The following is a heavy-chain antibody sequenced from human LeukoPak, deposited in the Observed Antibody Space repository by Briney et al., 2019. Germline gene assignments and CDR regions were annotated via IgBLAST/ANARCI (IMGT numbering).Heavy chain of an antibody. CDR3: ARSSRCSGGSCYSLTGVGY. J-gene: IGHJ4*02. V-gene: IGHV4-59*01. D-gene: IGHD2-15*01. Sequence: PSETLSLNCTVSGGTISSYYWSWIRQPPGKGLEWIGYIYYSGSTNYNPSLKSRVTILVDTSKNQFSLKLSSVTAADTAVYYCARSSRCSGGSCYSLTGVGYWGQGTLVTVSS. CDR2: IYYSGST. CDR1: GGTISSYY.